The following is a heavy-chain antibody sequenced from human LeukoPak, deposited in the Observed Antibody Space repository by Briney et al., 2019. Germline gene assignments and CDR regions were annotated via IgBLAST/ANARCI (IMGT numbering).Heavy chain of an antibody. CDR1: GFTFSSYG. Sequence: GRSLRLSCAASGFTFSSYGMHWVRQAPGKGLEWVAVISYDGSNKYYADSVKGRFTISRDNSKNTLYLQMNSLRAEDTAVYYSAKDPRGGQWLEGLDYWGQGTLVTVSS. J-gene: IGHJ4*02. CDR3: AKDPRGGQWLEGLDY. V-gene: IGHV3-30*18. CDR2: ISYDGSNK. D-gene: IGHD6-19*01.